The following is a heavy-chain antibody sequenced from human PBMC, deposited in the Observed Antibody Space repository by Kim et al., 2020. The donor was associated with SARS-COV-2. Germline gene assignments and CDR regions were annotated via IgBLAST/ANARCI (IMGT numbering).Heavy chain of an antibody. CDR2: INHSGST. CDR1: GGSFSGYY. D-gene: IGHD3-9*01. Sequence: SETLSLTCAVYGGSFSGYYWSWIRQPPGKGLEWIGEINHSGSTNYNPSLKSRVTISVDTSKNQFSLKLSSVTAADTAVYYCARFRGVILTGYLDYFDYWGQGTLVTVSS. J-gene: IGHJ4*02. V-gene: IGHV4-34*01. CDR3: ARFRGVILTGYLDYFDY.